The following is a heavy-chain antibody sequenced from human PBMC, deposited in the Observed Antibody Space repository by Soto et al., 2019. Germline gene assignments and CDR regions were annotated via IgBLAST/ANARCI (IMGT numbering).Heavy chain of an antibody. CDR3: ARDGSPGSSSWENGDGYNWFDP. V-gene: IGHV3-48*02. CDR1: GFTFSSYS. CDR2: ISSSSSTI. J-gene: IGHJ5*02. D-gene: IGHD6-13*01. Sequence: EVQLVESGGGLVQPGGSLRLSCAASGFTFSSYSMNWVRQAPGKGLEWVSYISSSSSTIYYADSVKGRFTSSRDNAKNSLYLQMNSLRDEDTAVYYCARDGSPGSSSWENGDGYNWFDPWGQGTLVTVSS.